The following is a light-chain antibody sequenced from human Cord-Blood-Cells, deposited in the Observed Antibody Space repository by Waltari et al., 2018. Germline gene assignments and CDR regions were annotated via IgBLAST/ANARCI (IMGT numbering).Light chain of an antibody. V-gene: IGLV3-25*03. Sequence: SYELTQPPSVSVSPGQTARTTCSGDALPKQYTYWYQQKPGQAPVLVIYKDSERPSGIPERFSGSSSGTTVTLTISGVQAEDEADYYCQSADSSGTYRWVFGGGTKLTVL. CDR3: QSADSSGTYRWV. CDR1: ALPKQY. J-gene: IGLJ3*02. CDR2: KDS.